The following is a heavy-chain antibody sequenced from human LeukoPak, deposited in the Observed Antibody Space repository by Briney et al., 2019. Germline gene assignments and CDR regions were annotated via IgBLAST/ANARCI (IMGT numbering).Heavy chain of an antibody. CDR2: IYPGDSDT. J-gene: IGHJ3*02. CDR1: GYSFTSYW. V-gene: IGHV5-51*01. Sequence: GESLKISCKGSGYSFTSYWIGWVRQMPGKGLEWMGIIYPGDSDTRYSPSFQGQVTISADKSINTAYLQWSSLKASDTAMYYCARLRDYYDSSGYYYDAFDIWGQGTMVTVSS. CDR3: ARLRDYYDSSGYYYDAFDI. D-gene: IGHD3-22*01.